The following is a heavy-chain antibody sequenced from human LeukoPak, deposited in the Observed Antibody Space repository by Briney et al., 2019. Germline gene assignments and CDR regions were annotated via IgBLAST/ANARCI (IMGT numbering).Heavy chain of an antibody. CDR3: ARPLSGDSSSSPDC. Sequence: PGGSLRLSCAASEFTFSSYAMAWVRQAPGKGLEWVSAISGSGGSTYYAGSVKGRFTISRDNSKNTLYLQMKSLRAEDTAVYYCARPLSGDSSSSPDCWGQGTLVTVSS. CDR1: EFTFSSYA. J-gene: IGHJ4*02. D-gene: IGHD6-13*01. CDR2: ISGSGGST. V-gene: IGHV3-23*01.